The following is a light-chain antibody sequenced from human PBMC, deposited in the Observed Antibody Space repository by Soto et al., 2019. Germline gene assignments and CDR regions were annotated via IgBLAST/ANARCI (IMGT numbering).Light chain of an antibody. CDR3: QQYGTSPWT. Sequence: DIVMTQSPDSLAVSLGERATINCKSSQSVLYSSNNKNYVAWYQQKPGQPPKLLIYWASTRESGVPDRFSGSGSGTDFTLTISRVEPEDFAVYYCQQYGTSPWTFGQGTKVDIK. J-gene: IGKJ1*01. CDR1: QSVLYSSNNKNY. CDR2: WAS. V-gene: IGKV4-1*01.